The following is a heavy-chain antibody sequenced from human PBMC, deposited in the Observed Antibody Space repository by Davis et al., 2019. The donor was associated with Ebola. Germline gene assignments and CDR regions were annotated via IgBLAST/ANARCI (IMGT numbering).Heavy chain of an antibody. CDR3: VGEGATKADFDY. D-gene: IGHD1-26*01. CDR1: GYTLTELS. V-gene: IGHV1-24*01. J-gene: IGHJ4*02. CDR2: FDPEDGET. Sequence: ASVKVSCKVSGYTLTELSMHWVRQAPGKGLEWMGGFDPEDGETIYAQKFQGRVTMTEDTSTDTAYMELSSLRSEDTAVYYCVGEGATKADFDYWGQGTLVTVSS.